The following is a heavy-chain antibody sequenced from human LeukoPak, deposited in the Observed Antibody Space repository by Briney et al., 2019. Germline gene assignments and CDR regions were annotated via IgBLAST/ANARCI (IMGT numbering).Heavy chain of an antibody. D-gene: IGHD1-26*01. V-gene: IGHV4-39*07. Sequence: SETLSLTCTVSGGSISNSNYYWGWIRQPPGKGLEWIGSLYNSGSTYYNPSLKSRVTISVDTSKNQFSQRLTSVTAADTAVYYCATHSGSYFDISYWGQGTLVTVSS. CDR2: LYNSGST. CDR3: ATHSGSYFDISY. CDR1: GGSISNSNYY. J-gene: IGHJ4*02.